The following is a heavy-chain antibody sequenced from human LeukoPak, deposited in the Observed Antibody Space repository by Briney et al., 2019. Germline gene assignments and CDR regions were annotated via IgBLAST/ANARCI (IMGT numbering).Heavy chain of an antibody. Sequence: GGSLRLSCAASGFTFSSYGMHWVRQAPGKGLEWVAFIRYDGSNKYYADSVKGRFTISRDNPKNTLYLQMNSLRAEDTAVYYCAKVINVVASEYFQHWGQGTLVTVSS. V-gene: IGHV3-30*02. CDR1: GFTFSSYG. CDR3: AKVINVVASEYFQH. CDR2: IRYDGSNK. D-gene: IGHD2-15*01. J-gene: IGHJ1*01.